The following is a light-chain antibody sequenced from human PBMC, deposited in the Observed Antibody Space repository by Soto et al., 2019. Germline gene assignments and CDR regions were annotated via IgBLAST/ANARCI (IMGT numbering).Light chain of an antibody. V-gene: IGLV2-14*01. CDR2: EVN. CDR3: SAYTTTSALI. CDR1: SSDIGGYDY. J-gene: IGLJ1*01. Sequence: QSALTQRASVSGSPGQSVTISCTGTSSDIGGYDYVSWYQQHPGTAPKLILYEVNNRPSGVSNRFSGSKSGNTASLIIPGLQTEDEADYYCSAYTTTSALIFGTGTKVTVL.